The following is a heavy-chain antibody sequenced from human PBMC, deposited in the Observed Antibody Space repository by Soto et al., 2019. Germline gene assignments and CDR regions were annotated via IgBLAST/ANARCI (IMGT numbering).Heavy chain of an antibody. CDR3: AKGASGDYYFDY. D-gene: IGHD2-21*02. CDR1: GFTFSSYG. Sequence: QVQLVESGGGVVQPGRSLRLSCAASGFTFSSYGMHWVRQAPGKGLEWVAVISYDGSNKYYADSVKGRFTISRDNSKNTLYLLMNSLRAEDTAVYYCAKGASGDYYFDYWGQGTLVTVSS. J-gene: IGHJ4*02. CDR2: ISYDGSNK. V-gene: IGHV3-30*18.